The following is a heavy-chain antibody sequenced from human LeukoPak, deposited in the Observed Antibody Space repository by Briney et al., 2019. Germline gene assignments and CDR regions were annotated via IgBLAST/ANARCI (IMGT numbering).Heavy chain of an antibody. CDR2: ISSSSDDI. Sequence: GGSLRLSCAASGFTVSSNYMNWVRQAPGKGLEWVSSISSSSDDIQYAESVKGRFTISRDNGKNSLFLQMTSLRAEDTAVYYCVRDQLLWFGYSRGGFDPWGQGTLVTVSS. CDR1: GFTVSSNY. D-gene: IGHD3-10*01. J-gene: IGHJ5*02. V-gene: IGHV3-21*01. CDR3: VRDQLLWFGYSRGGFDP.